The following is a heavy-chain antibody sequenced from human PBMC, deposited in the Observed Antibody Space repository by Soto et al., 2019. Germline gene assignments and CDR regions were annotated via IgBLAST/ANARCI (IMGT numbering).Heavy chain of an antibody. CDR1: GGSISSGGYY. V-gene: IGHV4-31*03. Sequence: QVPLQESGPGLVKPSQTLSLTCTVSGGSISSGGYYWSWIRQHPGKGLEWIGYIYYSGSTYYNPSLKSRVTISVDTSKNQFSLKLSSVTAADTAVYYCARVAGKKWLRFIGWFDPWGQGTLVTVSS. D-gene: IGHD5-12*01. CDR2: IYYSGST. CDR3: ARVAGKKWLRFIGWFDP. J-gene: IGHJ5*02.